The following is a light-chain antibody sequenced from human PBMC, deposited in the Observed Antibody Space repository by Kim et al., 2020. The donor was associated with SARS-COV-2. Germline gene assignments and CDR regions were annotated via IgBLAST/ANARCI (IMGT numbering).Light chain of an antibody. Sequence: DIQMTQSPSSLSASVGDRVTITCRASQSISSYLNWYQQKPGKAPKLLISAASSLQSGVPSRFSGSGSGTDFTLTISSLQPEDFATYYCQQNYSTPVACGGGTKLEI. V-gene: IGKV1-39*01. CDR3: QQNYSTPVA. CDR2: AAS. J-gene: IGKJ4*01. CDR1: QSISSY.